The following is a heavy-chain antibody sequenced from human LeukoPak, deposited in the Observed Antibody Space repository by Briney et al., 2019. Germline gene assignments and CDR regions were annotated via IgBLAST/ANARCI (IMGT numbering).Heavy chain of an antibody. V-gene: IGHV3-30*03. CDR3: AREVIAVAGSIDY. J-gene: IGHJ4*02. D-gene: IGHD6-19*01. CDR1: GFTFSSYG. Sequence: GGSLRLSCAASGFTFSSYGMHWVRQAPGKGLEWVAVISYDGSNKYYADSVKGRFTISRDNPKNTLYLQMNSLRAEDTAVYYCAREVIAVAGSIDYWGQGTLVTVSS. CDR2: ISYDGSNK.